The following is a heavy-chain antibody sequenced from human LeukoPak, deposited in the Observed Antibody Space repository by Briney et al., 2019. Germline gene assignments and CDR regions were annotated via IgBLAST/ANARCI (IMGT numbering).Heavy chain of an antibody. CDR3: ARSLAAGFDI. CDR1: GFTFSSYA. J-gene: IGHJ3*02. CDR2: NSGSGGST. V-gene: IGHV3-23*01. Sequence: GGSLTLSCAASGFTFSSYAMTWVRQAPGQGLEWVSGNSGSGGSTYYADSVKGRFTISRDNSKNTLYLQMNSLRAEDTAVYYCARSLAAGFDIWGQGTMVTVSS. D-gene: IGHD6-25*01.